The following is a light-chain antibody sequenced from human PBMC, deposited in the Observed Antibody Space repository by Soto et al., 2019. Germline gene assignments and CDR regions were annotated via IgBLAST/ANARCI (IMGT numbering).Light chain of an antibody. J-gene: IGKJ2*03. CDR3: QQYSPYSYS. CDR1: QSTTGW. V-gene: IGKV1-5*03. CDR2: GTS. Sequence: DIQMTQSPSTLSASIGDRVTITCRASQSTTGWLAWYQQKPGKAPKLLIYGTSSLETGVPSRFSGSGSGTEFTLTITYLQPDDFATYYCQQYSPYSYSFGQGTNLEIK.